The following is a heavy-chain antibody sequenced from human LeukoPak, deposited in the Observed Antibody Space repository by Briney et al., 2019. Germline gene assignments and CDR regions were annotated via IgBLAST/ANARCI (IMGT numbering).Heavy chain of an antibody. D-gene: IGHD6-13*01. V-gene: IGHV3-48*03. CDR2: ISSSGGTI. CDR1: GFTFSSSE. J-gene: IGHJ4*02. CDR3: ARSGQHLFDF. Sequence: GGSLRLSCAASGFTFSSSEMNWVRQAPGRGLEWVSYISSSGGTISYADSVKGRFTISRDNAKNSLYLQMNSLRAEDTAIYYCARSGQHLFDFWGQGTLVTVSS.